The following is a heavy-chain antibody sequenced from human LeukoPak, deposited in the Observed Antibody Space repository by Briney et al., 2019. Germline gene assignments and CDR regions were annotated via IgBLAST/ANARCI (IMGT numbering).Heavy chain of an antibody. Sequence: AASVKVSCKASGGTFSSYAISWVRQAPGQGLEWMGGIIPIFGTANYAQKFQGRVTITADESTSTAYMGLSSLRSEDTAVYYCARASGIVVVPAAFDYWGQGTLVTVSS. J-gene: IGHJ4*02. CDR3: ARASGIVVVPAAFDY. D-gene: IGHD2-2*01. V-gene: IGHV1-69*13. CDR2: IIPIFGTA. CDR1: GGTFSSYA.